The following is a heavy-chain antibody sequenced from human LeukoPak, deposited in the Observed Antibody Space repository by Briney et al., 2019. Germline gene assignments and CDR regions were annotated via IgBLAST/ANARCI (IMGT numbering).Heavy chain of an antibody. CDR1: GFSFSSHW. J-gene: IGHJ5*02. V-gene: IGHV3-7*01. CDR2: IKQDGSEK. D-gene: IGHD4-17*01. Sequence: GGSLRLSCAASGFSFSSHWMTWVRQAPGKGLEWVANIKQDGSEKYYVDSVKGRFTISRDNTKNSLYLQMNSLRAEDTAVYYCVRAGLTVTTHWFDPWGQGTLVTVSS. CDR3: VRAGLTVTTHWFDP.